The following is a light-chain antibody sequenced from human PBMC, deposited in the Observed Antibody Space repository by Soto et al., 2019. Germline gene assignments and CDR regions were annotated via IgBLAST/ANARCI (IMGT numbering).Light chain of an antibody. CDR3: QSYDSRLSASV. CDR2: EVG. J-gene: IGLJ1*01. CDR1: SSDIGTYIY. Sequence: QSALTQPASVSGSPGQSITISCTGTSSDIGTYIYVSWYLQHPGKAPKLLIYEVGNRPSGVSNRFSGSKSGTTASLTISGLQAEDEADYYCQSYDSRLSASVFGAGTKVTVL. V-gene: IGLV2-14*01.